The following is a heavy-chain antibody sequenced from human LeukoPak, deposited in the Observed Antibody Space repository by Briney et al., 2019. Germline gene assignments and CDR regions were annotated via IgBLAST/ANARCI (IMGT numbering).Heavy chain of an antibody. CDR1: GYTFTDYY. D-gene: IGHD2-15*01. CDR2: INPNSGGT. Sequence: ASVKVSCKASGYTFTDYYMHWVRQAPGQGLEWMGWINPNSGGTNYAQKFQGRVTMTRDTSISTAYMELSRLRSDDTAVYYCARGPRYCSGGSCRPNDYWGQGTLVTVSS. CDR3: ARGPRYCSGGSCRPNDY. V-gene: IGHV1-2*02. J-gene: IGHJ4*02.